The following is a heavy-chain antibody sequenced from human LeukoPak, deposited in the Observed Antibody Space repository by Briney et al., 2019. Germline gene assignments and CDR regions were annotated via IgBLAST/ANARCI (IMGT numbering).Heavy chain of an antibody. D-gene: IGHD3-22*01. J-gene: IGHJ4*02. Sequence: PGGSLRLSCAASGFTFSDYYMSWIRQAPGKGLEWVSYISSSGSTIYYADSVKGRFTISRDNAKNSLYLQMNSLRAEDTAAYYCARDQYYYDSSGYYLFDYWGQGTLVTVSS. CDR3: ARDQYYYDSSGYYLFDY. CDR2: ISSSGSTI. V-gene: IGHV3-11*01. CDR1: GFTFSDYY.